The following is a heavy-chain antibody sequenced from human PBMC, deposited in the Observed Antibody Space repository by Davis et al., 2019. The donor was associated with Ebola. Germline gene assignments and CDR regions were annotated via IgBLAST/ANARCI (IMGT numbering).Heavy chain of an antibody. Sequence: ASVKVSCKTSGFPFSTYGFNWVRKAPGQGLEWVGWISAYSGRTNYAQNFQGRVTLTTDTSTSTAYMDLRSLKPDDTAVYYCAQDFAYWGQGSLVTVS. J-gene: IGHJ4*02. V-gene: IGHV1-18*01. CDR1: GFPFSTYG. CDR2: ISAYSGRT. CDR3: AQDFAY. D-gene: IGHD2-15*01.